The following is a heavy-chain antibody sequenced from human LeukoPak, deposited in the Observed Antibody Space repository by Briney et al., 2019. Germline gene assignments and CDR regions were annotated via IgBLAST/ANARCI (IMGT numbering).Heavy chain of an antibody. CDR3: ARVKGTSIAAAARGSDY. CDR1: GYTFTSYG. CDR2: ISAYNGNT. Sequence: ASVKVSCKASGYTFTSYGISWVRQAPGQGLEWMGWISAYNGNTNYAQKLQGRVTMTTDTSTSTAYMELRSLRSDDTAVYYCARVKGTSIAAAARGSDYWGQGTLVTVSS. D-gene: IGHD6-13*01. V-gene: IGHV1-18*01. J-gene: IGHJ4*02.